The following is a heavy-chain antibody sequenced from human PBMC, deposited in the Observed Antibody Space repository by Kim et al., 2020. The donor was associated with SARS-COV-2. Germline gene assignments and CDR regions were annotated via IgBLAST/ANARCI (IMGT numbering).Heavy chain of an antibody. V-gene: IGHV1-18*04. CDR2: ISAYNGNT. J-gene: IGHJ6*02. D-gene: IGHD3-3*01. CDR3: AREDSYDFWSGYGMDV. Sequence: ASVKVSCKASGYTFTSYGISWVRQAPGQGLEWMGWISAYNGNTNYAQKLQGRVTMTTDTSTSTAYMELRSLRSDDTAVYYCAREDSYDFWSGYGMDVWGQGTTVTVSS. CDR1: GYTFTSYG.